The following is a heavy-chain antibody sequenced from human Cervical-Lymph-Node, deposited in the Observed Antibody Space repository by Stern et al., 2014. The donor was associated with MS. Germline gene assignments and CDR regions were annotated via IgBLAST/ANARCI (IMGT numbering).Heavy chain of an antibody. Sequence: MQLVESGAEVKKPGASVKVSCKASGYTFTSYYMHWVRQAPGQGLEWMGIINPSGGSTSYAQKFQGRVTMTRDTSTSTVYMELSSLRSEDTAVYYCARGGYSYGEGRAFDIWGQGTMVTVSS. CDR2: INPSGGST. D-gene: IGHD5-18*01. CDR1: GYTFTSYY. V-gene: IGHV1-46*01. CDR3: ARGGYSYGEGRAFDI. J-gene: IGHJ3*02.